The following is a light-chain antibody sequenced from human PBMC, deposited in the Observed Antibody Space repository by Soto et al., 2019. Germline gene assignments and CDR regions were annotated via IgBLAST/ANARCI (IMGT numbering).Light chain of an antibody. V-gene: IGLV2-14*01. CDR2: EVT. CDR1: SSDVGGHRY. CDR3: ISYTSSACV. J-gene: IGLJ3*02. Sequence: QSVLTQPASVSGFPGQSITISCTGTSSDVGGHRYVSWYQQHPGKAPKLIIYEVTNRPSGVSHRFSGSRSGNTASLTISGLQAEDEADYYCISYTSSACVFGGGTKVTVL.